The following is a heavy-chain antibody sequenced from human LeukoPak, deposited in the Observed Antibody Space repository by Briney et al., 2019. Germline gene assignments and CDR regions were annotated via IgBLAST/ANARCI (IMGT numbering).Heavy chain of an antibody. CDR1: GGTFSSYA. CDR2: IIPILGIA. V-gene: IGHV1-69*04. D-gene: IGHD5-12*01. J-gene: IGHJ3*02. CDR3: ARDLGYSGYDLAFDI. Sequence: ASVKVSCKASGGTFSSYAISWVRQAPGQGLEWMGRIIPILGIANYAQKFQGRDTVTADKSTSTAYMELSSLRSEDTAVYYCARDLGYSGYDLAFDIWGQGTMVTVSS.